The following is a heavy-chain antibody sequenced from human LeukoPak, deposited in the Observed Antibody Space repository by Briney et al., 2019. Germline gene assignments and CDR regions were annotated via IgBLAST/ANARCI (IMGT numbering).Heavy chain of an antibody. CDR1: GFTVSSNY. CDR3: ARLVVVRGVIQYYFDY. Sequence: AGSLRLSCAASGFTVSSNYMSWVRQAPGKGLEWVSVIYSGGGTYYADSVKGRFTISRDNSKNTLYLQVNSLRAEDTAVYYCARLVVVRGVIQYYFDYWGQGTLVTVSS. V-gene: IGHV3-53*01. D-gene: IGHD3-10*01. J-gene: IGHJ4*02. CDR2: IYSGGGT.